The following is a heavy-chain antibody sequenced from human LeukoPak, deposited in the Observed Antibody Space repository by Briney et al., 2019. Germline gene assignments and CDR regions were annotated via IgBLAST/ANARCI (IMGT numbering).Heavy chain of an antibody. CDR1: GFTFSSYW. J-gene: IGHJ5*02. CDR3: AKADSTSLNWFDP. V-gene: IGHV3-74*01. D-gene: IGHD3-16*02. Sequence: GGSLRLSCAASGFTFSSYWMHWVRQPLGKGLVWVSRINPDGTTTNYADSVKGRFTISRDSSKNTLYLQLSSLRAEDTALYYCAKADSTSLNWFDPWGQGTLVTVSS. CDR2: INPDGTTT.